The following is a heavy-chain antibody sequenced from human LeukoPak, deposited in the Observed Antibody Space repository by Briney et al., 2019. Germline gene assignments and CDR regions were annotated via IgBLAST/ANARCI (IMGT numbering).Heavy chain of an antibody. CDR2: ISSSGSTI. J-gene: IGHJ6*03. CDR1: GFTFSSYE. CDR3: ARDFSSSWYYYYYMDV. Sequence: GGSLRLSCAASGFTFSSYEMNWVRQAPGKGLEWVSYISSSGSTIYYADSVKGRFTISRDNSKNTLSLQLNSLRTEDTAVYFCARDFSSSWYYYYYMDVWGKGTTVTVSS. V-gene: IGHV3-48*03. D-gene: IGHD6-13*01.